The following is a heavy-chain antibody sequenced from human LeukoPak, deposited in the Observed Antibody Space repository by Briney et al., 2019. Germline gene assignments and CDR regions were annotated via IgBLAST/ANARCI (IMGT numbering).Heavy chain of an antibody. CDR3: ARGDSSGYYLDY. CDR1: GGSISSYY. D-gene: IGHD3-22*01. V-gene: IGHV4-4*07. J-gene: IGHJ4*02. Sequence: SETLSLTCTVSGGSISSYYWSWIRQPAGKGLEWIGRIYTSGSTYYNPSLKSRVTISVDTSKNQFSLKLSSVTAADTAVYYCARGDSSGYYLDYWGQGTLVTVSS. CDR2: IYTSGST.